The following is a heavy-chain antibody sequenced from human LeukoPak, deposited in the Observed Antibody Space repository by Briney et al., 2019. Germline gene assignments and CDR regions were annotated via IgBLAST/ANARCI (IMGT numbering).Heavy chain of an antibody. V-gene: IGHV1-18*01. CDR3: ERKGCTGVCYRFDP. D-gene: IGHD2-21*02. Sequence: ASVKVSCKASGYTFNTYGISWVRQAPGQRPGWMGWINTYNGNTKNAQKFQGRVTVTTDTSTSTAYMELRSLRSDGTAVYYCERKGCTGVCYRFDPWGQGTLVTVSS. CDR2: INTYNGNT. CDR1: GYTFNTYG. J-gene: IGHJ5*02.